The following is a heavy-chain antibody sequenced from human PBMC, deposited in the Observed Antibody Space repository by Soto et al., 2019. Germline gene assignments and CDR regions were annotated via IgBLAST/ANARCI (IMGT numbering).Heavy chain of an antibody. Sequence: GSLRLSCAATGLTFRTNGMSWVRQAPGKGLEWVSSFSGSGDDTWYADSLKGRFTISRDNSKNTVYLQMNSLRAEDTALYYCAGHGGYSYLGQVTLFPVS. CDR3: AGHGGYSY. CDR2: FSGSGDDT. CDR1: GLTFRTNG. V-gene: IGHV3-23*01. D-gene: IGHD4-17*01. J-gene: IGHJ4*02.